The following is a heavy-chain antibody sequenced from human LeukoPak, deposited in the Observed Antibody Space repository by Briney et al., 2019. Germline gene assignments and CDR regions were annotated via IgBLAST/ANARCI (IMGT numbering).Heavy chain of an antibody. CDR3: ARHRFFGGYFDY. V-gene: IGHV4-34*01. D-gene: IGHD3-10*01. CDR1: GFTFSSY. Sequence: GSLRLSCAASGFTFSSYWSWIRQPPGKGLEWIGEINHSGSTNYNPSLKSRVTISVDTSKNQFSLKLSSVTAADTAVYYCARHRFFGGYFDYWGQGTLVTVSS. CDR2: INHSGST. J-gene: IGHJ4*02.